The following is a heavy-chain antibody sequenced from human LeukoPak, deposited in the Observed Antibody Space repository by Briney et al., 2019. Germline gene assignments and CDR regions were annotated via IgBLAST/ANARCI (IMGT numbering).Heavy chain of an antibody. D-gene: IGHD3-3*01. J-gene: IGHJ6*02. V-gene: IGHV3-9*01. Sequence: QTGRSLRLSCAASGFTFDDYAMHWVRQGPGKGLEWVSGISWNSGSIDYADSVKGRFIISRDNAKNSLDLQMNSLGGEDTALYYCAKGQYYDFWRGGMDVWGQGTTVTVSS. CDR2: ISWNSGSI. CDR1: GFTFDDYA. CDR3: AKGQYYDFWRGGMDV.